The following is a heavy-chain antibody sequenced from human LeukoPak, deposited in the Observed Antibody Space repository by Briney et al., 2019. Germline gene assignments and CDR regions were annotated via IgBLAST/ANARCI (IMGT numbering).Heavy chain of an antibody. CDR2: IKQDGSEK. J-gene: IGHJ6*02. Sequence: GGSLRLSCAASGFTFSSYWMSWVRQAPGKGLEWVANIKQDGSEKYYVDSVKGRFTISRDDAKNSLYLQMNSLRAEGTAVYYCARDLPYYDFWSGYYLYYYYGMDVWGQGTTVTVSS. CDR1: GFTFSSYW. D-gene: IGHD3-3*01. V-gene: IGHV3-7*03. CDR3: ARDLPYYDFWSGYYLYYYYGMDV.